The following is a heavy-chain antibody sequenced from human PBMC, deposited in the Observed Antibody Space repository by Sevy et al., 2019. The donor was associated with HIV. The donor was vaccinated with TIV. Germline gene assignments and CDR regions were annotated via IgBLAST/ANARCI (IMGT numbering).Heavy chain of an antibody. D-gene: IGHD3-22*01. Sequence: GGSLRLSCAASGFIFNSYAIHWVCQAPGKGLEWVAVVFMDGTKEFYAESVKGRFTISRDNSKKKVFLQMNSLRDEDTAVYYCVRDHNDSSEYYLIGAYDVWGQGTTVTVSS. CDR3: VRDHNDSSEYYLIGAYDV. CDR2: VFMDGTKE. J-gene: IGHJ3*01. V-gene: IGHV3-33*01. CDR1: GFIFNSYA.